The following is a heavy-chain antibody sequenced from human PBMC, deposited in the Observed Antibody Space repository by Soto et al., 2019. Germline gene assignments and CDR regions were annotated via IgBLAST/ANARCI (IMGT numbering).Heavy chain of an antibody. D-gene: IGHD2-15*01. Sequence: ASVKVSCKASGYTFTSYGISWVRQAPGQGLEWMGWISAYNGNTNYAQKLQGRVTMTTDTSTSTAYMELRSLRSDDTAVYYCARVGASYCSGGSCYWLLSYYYYSYMDVWGKGTTVTVSS. J-gene: IGHJ6*03. CDR1: GYTFTSYG. CDR2: ISAYNGNT. V-gene: IGHV1-18*01. CDR3: ARVGASYCSGGSCYWLLSYYYYSYMDV.